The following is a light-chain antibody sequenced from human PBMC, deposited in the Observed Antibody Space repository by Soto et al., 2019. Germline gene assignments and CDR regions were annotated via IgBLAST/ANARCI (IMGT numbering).Light chain of an antibody. V-gene: IGKV1-39*01. CDR3: QQSYSTPWT. CDR1: HNTRGY. J-gene: IGKJ1*01. CDR2: AAS. Sequence: DIQMTQSPSSLSASVRDRVTITCRASHNTRGYLNWYQQKPGKAPKLLIYAASNLQSGIPSRFSGSGSETDFTLTTSSLQPEDFATYYCQQSYSTPWTFGQLTKVDIX.